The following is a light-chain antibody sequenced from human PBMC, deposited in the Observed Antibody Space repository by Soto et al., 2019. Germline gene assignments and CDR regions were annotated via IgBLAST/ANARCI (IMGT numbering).Light chain of an antibody. CDR2: GAS. J-gene: IGKJ4*01. CDR3: QQRSIWPLT. V-gene: IGKV3-15*01. CDR1: QSVGSN. Sequence: EIVMTQSPATLSVSPGERATLSCRASQSVGSNLAWYQQKPGQAPRLLIYGASTRATGIPARFSGSGSGTEFTLTISSLQSEDFAIYFCQQRSIWPLTFGGGTKVEIK.